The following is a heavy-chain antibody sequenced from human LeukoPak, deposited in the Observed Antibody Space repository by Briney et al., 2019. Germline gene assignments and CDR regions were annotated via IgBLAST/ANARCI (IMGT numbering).Heavy chain of an antibody. J-gene: IGHJ3*01. CDR2: INWNGGST. D-gene: IGHD4/OR15-4a*01. Sequence: PGGSLRLSCAASGFTFDDYGMSWVRQVPGKGLEWVSGINWNGGSTGYADSVKGRFTISRDNAKNTLYLQMNSLRAEDTAVYYCARENGANRRALDVWGPGTRVTVSS. CDR1: GFTFDDYG. V-gene: IGHV3-20*04. CDR3: ARENGANRRALDV.